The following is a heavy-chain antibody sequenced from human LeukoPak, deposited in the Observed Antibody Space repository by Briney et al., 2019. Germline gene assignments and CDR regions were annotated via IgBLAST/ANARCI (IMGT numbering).Heavy chain of an antibody. V-gene: IGHV1-69*06. CDR3: ARDCSSTSCYTDY. CDR1: GGTFSNYA. D-gene: IGHD2-2*02. Sequence: ASVKVSCKASGGTFSNYAISWVRQAPGQGLEWMGGIIPIFSTANYAQKFQGRVTITADKSTSTAYMELSSLRSEDTAVYYCARDCSSTSCYTDYWGQGTLVTVSS. CDR2: IIPIFSTA. J-gene: IGHJ4*02.